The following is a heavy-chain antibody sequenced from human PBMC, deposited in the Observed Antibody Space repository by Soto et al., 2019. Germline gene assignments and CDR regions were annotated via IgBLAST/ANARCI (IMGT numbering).Heavy chain of an antibody. Sequence: QVQLQESCPGLVKPSQTLSLTCSLSGGSISSGTFYWNWIRQHPGRGLEWIGCIHPSGCTHYNPSLKSRISISDDTSKSQLSLKMSSVTAADTAIYYGARGEDHRQSGYWGQGTLVTVSS. CDR1: GGSISSGTFY. V-gene: IGHV4-31*03. CDR3: ARGEDHRQSGY. CDR2: IHPSGCT. J-gene: IGHJ4*02.